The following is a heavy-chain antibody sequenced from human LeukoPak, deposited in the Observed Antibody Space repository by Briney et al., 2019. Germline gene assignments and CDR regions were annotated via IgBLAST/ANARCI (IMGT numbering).Heavy chain of an antibody. J-gene: IGHJ4*02. CDR3: ARASGWYYFDN. CDR1: GFXFSSYD. Sequence: PGGSLRLSCAASGFXFSSYDMHWVRQATGKGLEWVSVIGTAGDTYYPGSVKGRFTISRENAKNSLYLQMNSLRAGDTAVYYCARASGWYYFDNWGQGTLVTVSS. CDR2: IGTAGDT. D-gene: IGHD6-19*01. V-gene: IGHV3-13*04.